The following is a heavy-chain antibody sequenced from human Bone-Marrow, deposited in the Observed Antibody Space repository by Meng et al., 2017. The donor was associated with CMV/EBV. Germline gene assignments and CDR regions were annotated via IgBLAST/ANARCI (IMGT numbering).Heavy chain of an antibody. Sequence: GGSLRLSCAASGFTFSSYWMHWVRQVPGKGLEWVGRIKSKTDGGTTDYAAPVKGRFTISRDDSKNTLYLQMNSLKTEDTAVYYCTTYIVVVPAAIDWGQGTLVTVSS. CDR3: TTYIVVVPAAID. CDR1: GFTFSSYW. D-gene: IGHD2-2*01. V-gene: IGHV3-15*01. J-gene: IGHJ4*02. CDR2: IKSKTDGGTT.